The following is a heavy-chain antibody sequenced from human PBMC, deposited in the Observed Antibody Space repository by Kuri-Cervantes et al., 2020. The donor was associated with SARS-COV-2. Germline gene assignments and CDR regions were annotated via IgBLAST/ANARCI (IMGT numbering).Heavy chain of an antibody. J-gene: IGHJ6*03. V-gene: IGHV3-53*01. D-gene: IGHD3-10*01. CDR2: IYSGGGT. CDR3: ARDGYHYASGNYRRRDYYYYYMDV. Sequence: GGSLRLSCAASGFTVSSNYMSWVRQAPGKGLEWVSVIYSGGGTYYADSVKGRFTISRDNYKNTLYLQMNSLRAEDTAVYYCARDGYHYASGNYRRRDYYYYYMDVWGKGTTVTVSS. CDR1: GFTVSSNY.